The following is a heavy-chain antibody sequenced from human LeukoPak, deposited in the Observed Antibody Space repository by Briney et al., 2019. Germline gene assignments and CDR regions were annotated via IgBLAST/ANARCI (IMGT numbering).Heavy chain of an antibody. CDR2: ISAYNGNT. D-gene: IGHD2-15*01. J-gene: IGHJ5*02. Sequence: ASVKVSCKASGYTFTGYYMHWVRQAPGQGLEWMGWISAYNGNTNYAQKLQGRVTMTTDTSTSTAYMELRSLRSDDTAVYYCARDRRYCSGGSCYDNWFDPWGQGTLVTVSS. V-gene: IGHV1-18*04. CDR1: GYTFTGYY. CDR3: ARDRRYCSGGSCYDNWFDP.